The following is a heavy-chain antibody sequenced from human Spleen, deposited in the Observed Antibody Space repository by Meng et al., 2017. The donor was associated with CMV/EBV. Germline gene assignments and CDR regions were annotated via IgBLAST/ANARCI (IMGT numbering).Heavy chain of an antibody. Sequence: ASVKVSCKASGYAFNNYGLSWVRQAPGQGLEWMGWISGNNGDTNYAQKFQGRVTMTTETSTTTGHMELTSLTFDDTAVYYCARGDRPASIAARPGFFWFDPWGQGTLVTVSS. CDR1: GYAFNNYG. D-gene: IGHD6-6*01. CDR3: ARGDRPASIAARPGFFWFDP. J-gene: IGHJ5*02. CDR2: ISGNNGDT. V-gene: IGHV1-18*04.